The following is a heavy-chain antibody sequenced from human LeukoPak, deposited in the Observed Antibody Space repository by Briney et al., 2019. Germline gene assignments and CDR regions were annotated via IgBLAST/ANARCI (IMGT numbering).Heavy chain of an antibody. V-gene: IGHV4-39*07. CDR3: ARVPVRGVRRPRFDY. CDR1: GGSISSSSYY. J-gene: IGHJ4*02. Sequence: PSETLSLTCTVSGGSISSSSYYWGWIRQPPGKGLEWIGSIYYSGSTYYNPSLKSRVTISVDNSNNKFSLRLSSATAADTAVYYCARVPVRGVRRPRFDYWGQGTLVTVSS. CDR2: IYYSGST. D-gene: IGHD3-10*01.